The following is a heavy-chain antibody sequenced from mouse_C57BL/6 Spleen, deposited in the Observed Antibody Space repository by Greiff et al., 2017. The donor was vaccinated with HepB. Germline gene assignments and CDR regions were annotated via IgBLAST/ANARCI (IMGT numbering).Heavy chain of an antibody. CDR1: GYTFTSYW. CDR3: ARSHYGNYVSWFAY. V-gene: IGHV1-69*01. Sequence: VQLQQPGAELVMPGASVKLSCKASGYTFTSYWMHWVKQRPGQGLEWIGEIDPSDSYTNYNQKFKGKSTLTVDKSSSTAYMQLSSLTSEDSAVYYCARSHYGNYVSWFAYWGQGTLVTVSA. CDR2: IDPSDSYT. D-gene: IGHD2-1*01. J-gene: IGHJ3*01.